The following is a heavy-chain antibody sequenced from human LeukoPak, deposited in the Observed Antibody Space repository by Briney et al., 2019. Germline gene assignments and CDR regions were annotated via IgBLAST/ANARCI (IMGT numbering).Heavy chain of an antibody. CDR2: ISGSGGST. CDR1: GFTFSSYA. Sequence: QPGGSLRLSCAASGFTFSSYAMSWVRQAPGKGLEWVSAISGSGGSTYYADSVKGRFTISRDNPKNTLYLQMNSLRAEDTAVYYCARVFQNYSGRWGYYYYYGMDVWGQGTTVTVSS. J-gene: IGHJ6*02. CDR3: ARVFQNYSGRWGYYYYYGMDV. D-gene: IGHD1-26*01. V-gene: IGHV3-23*01.